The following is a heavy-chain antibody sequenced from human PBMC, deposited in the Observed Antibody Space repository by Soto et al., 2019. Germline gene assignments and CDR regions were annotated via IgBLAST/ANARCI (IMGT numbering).Heavy chain of an antibody. J-gene: IGHJ4*02. V-gene: IGHV1-69*13. CDR3: ATLGYCSSTSCRKAVAGRYYFDY. D-gene: IGHD2-2*01. CDR2: IIPIFGTA. CDR1: GGTFSSYA. Sequence: SVKVSCKASGGTFSSYAISWVRQAPGQGLEWMGGIIPIFGTANYAQKFQGRVTITADESTSTAYMELSSLRSEDTAVYYCATLGYCSSTSCRKAVAGRYYFDYWGQGTLVTVSS.